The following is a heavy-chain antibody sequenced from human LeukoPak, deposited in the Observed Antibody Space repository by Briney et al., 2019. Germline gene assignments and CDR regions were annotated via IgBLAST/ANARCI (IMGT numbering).Heavy chain of an antibody. CDR2: INPSGGST. D-gene: IGHD3-9*01. CDR3: ATEKLRYFDWLQY. CDR1: GYTFTSYY. Sequence: ASVKVSCKASGYTFTSYYMHWVRQAPGQGLEWMGIINPSGGSTSYAQKFQGRVTMTRDTSTSTAYTELSSLRSEDTAVYYCATEKLRYFDWLQYWGQGTLVTVSS. J-gene: IGHJ4*02. V-gene: IGHV1-46*01.